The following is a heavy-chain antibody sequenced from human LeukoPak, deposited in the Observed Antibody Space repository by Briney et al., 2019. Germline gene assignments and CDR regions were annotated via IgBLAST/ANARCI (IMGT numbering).Heavy chain of an antibody. CDR2: IHFSGST. Sequence: SETLSLTCTVSGGSISTYFWSWIRQPPGKGLEWIGYIHFSGSTNYNPSLKSRVTVSDDKSKNQFSLKLSSVTAADTAVYYCARIFRGAYFDYWGQGTLVTVSS. CDR1: GGSISTYF. J-gene: IGHJ4*02. CDR3: ARIFRGAYFDY. V-gene: IGHV4-59*01. D-gene: IGHD3-10*01.